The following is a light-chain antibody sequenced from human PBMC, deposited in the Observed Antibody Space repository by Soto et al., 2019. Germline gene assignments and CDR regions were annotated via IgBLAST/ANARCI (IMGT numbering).Light chain of an antibody. Sequence: IVLTQSPGTLSLSPGEGATLSCRASQSVRGSYLAWYQQKPGQPPRLLIYGASSRAAGIPDRFSGSGSGTDFTLTISRLEPEDFAVYHCQQCGSSPYTFGQGTKLEIK. CDR2: GAS. V-gene: IGKV3-20*01. CDR1: QSVRGSY. CDR3: QQCGSSPYT. J-gene: IGKJ2*01.